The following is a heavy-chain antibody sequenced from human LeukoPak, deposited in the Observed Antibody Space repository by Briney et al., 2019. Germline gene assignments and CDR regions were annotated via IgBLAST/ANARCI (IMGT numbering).Heavy chain of an antibody. CDR2: IYHSGST. Sequence: SQTLSLTCTVSGGSISSGDYYWSWIRQPPGKGLEWIGYIYHSGSTYYNPSLKSRVTISVDRSKNQFSLKLSSVTAADTAVYYCARAGYSYGSDVWGQGTMVTVSS. V-gene: IGHV4-30-2*01. J-gene: IGHJ3*01. D-gene: IGHD5-18*01. CDR3: ARAGYSYGSDV. CDR1: GGSISSGDYY.